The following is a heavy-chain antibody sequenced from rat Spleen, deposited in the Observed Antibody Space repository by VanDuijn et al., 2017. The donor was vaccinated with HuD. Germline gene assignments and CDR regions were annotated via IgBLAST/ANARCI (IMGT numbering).Heavy chain of an antibody. Sequence: QVQLKESGPGLVQSSQTLSLTCTVSGFSLISNTVHWVRQPPGKGLEWMGGIWGDGSTAYNSALKSRLSISRDTSKSQVFLKMNSLQTEDTAIYYCTRDPHITDFDYWGQGVMVTVSS. D-gene: IGHD3-8*01. V-gene: IGHV2-1*01. CDR1: GFSLISNT. CDR3: TRDPHITDFDY. J-gene: IGHJ2*01. CDR2: IWGDGST.